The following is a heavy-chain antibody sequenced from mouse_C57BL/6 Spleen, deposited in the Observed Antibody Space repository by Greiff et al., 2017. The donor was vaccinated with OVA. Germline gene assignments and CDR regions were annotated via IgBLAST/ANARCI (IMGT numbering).Heavy chain of an antibody. J-gene: IGHJ2*01. CDR3: ARRAYYSNYLYYFDY. Sequence: QVHVKQPGAELVRPGTSVKLSCKASGYTFTSYWMHWVKQRPGQGLEWIGVIDPSDSYTNYNQKFKGKATLTVDTSSSTAYMQLSSLTSEDSAVYYCARRAYYSNYLYYFDYWGQGTTLTVSS. CDR1: GYTFTSYW. D-gene: IGHD2-5*01. V-gene: IGHV1-59*01. CDR2: IDPSDSYT.